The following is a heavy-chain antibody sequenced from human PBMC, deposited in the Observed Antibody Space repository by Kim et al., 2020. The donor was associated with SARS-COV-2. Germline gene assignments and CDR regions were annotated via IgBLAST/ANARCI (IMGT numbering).Heavy chain of an antibody. CDR2: IKSDGSST. CDR1: GFIFSSYW. V-gene: IGHV3-74*01. D-gene: IGHD2-2*01. CDR3: ARDVQFWTGGTSGT. Sequence: GGSLRLSCTASGFIFSSYWMYWVRQAPGKGLVWVSRIKSDGSSTSYADSVKGRFTISRDNAKNTLYLQMNRLRAEDTAVYYCARDVQFWTGGTSGTWGQG. J-gene: IGHJ5*02.